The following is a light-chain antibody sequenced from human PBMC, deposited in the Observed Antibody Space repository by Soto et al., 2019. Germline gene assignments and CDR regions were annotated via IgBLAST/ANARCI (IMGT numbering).Light chain of an antibody. J-gene: IGLJ3*02. CDR3: SSYARTNSGV. CDR1: SSDVGGYNY. CDR2: DVS. V-gene: IGLV2-14*01. Sequence: QSALTQSASVSGSPGQSITISCTGTSSDVGGYNYVSWYQQHPGKAPKLIIYDVSNRPSGVSTRFSGSKSCNTASLTISGLQAEDEADYSCSSYARTNSGVFGGGTKLTVL.